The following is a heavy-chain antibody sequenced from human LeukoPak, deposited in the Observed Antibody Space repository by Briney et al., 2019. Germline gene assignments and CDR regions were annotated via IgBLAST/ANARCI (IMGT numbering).Heavy chain of an antibody. CDR1: GFTFSTYE. CDR3: ARGESWAFDY. V-gene: IGHV3-48*03. J-gene: IGHJ4*02. CDR2: ISSSGSTI. D-gene: IGHD1-26*01. Sequence: GGSLRLSCAASGFTFSTYEMSWVRQAPGKGLEWVSYISSSGSTIFYADSVKGRFTVSRDNAKNSLYLQMNSLRAEDTAVYYCARGESWAFDYWGQGTLVTVSS.